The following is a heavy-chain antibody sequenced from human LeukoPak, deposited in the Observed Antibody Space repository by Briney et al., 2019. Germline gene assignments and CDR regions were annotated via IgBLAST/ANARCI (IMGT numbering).Heavy chain of an antibody. Sequence: EPGGSLRLSCAASGFTFSSYSMNWVRQAPGKGLEWVSSISSSSSYIYYADSVKGRFTISRDNAKNSLYLQMNSLRAEDTAVYYCASDFHSIAVAGYWGQGTLVTVSS. CDR3: ASDFHSIAVAGY. V-gene: IGHV3-21*01. D-gene: IGHD6-19*01. CDR2: ISSSSSYI. J-gene: IGHJ4*02. CDR1: GFTFSSYS.